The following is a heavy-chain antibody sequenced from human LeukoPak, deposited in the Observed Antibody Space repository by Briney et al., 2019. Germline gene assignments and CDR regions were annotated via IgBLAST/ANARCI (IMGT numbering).Heavy chain of an antibody. Sequence: PGGSLGLSCAASGFTVSSNYMSWVRQAPGKGLEWVSVIYSGGSTYYADSVKGRFTISRDNSKNTLYLQMNSLRAEDTAVYYCAAVPTYYYGSGSTWFDPWGQGTLVTVSS. J-gene: IGHJ5*02. CDR1: GFTVSSNY. CDR2: IYSGGST. CDR3: AAVPTYYYGSGSTWFDP. V-gene: IGHV3-53*01. D-gene: IGHD3-10*01.